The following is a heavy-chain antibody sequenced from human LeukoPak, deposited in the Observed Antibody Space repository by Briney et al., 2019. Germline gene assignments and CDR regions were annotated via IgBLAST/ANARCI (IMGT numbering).Heavy chain of an antibody. CDR2: IKQDGSDK. Sequence: GGSLRLSCAASGFTFSSYLMTWVRQAPGKGLEWVANIKQDGSDKYYVDSVKGRFTISRDNAQNSLHLQMNSLRAEDAAVYYYAILRGGNYWGQGTLVTVSS. CDR3: AILRGGNY. CDR1: GFTFSSYL. J-gene: IGHJ4*02. D-gene: IGHD3-10*01. V-gene: IGHV3-7*02.